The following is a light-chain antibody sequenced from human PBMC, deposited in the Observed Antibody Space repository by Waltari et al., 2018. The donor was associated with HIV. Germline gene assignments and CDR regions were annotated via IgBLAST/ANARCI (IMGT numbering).Light chain of an antibody. Sequence: QSALTQPRSVSGSPGQSVTISCTGTSNDVGGYQYVSWYQQHPGNAPKLIIFDVTQRPSGVPDRFAGAKSGNTASLTISGLQAEDEADFYCCSYAGSYSWVFGGGTKVAVL. CDR3: CSYAGSYSWV. CDR2: DVT. J-gene: IGLJ3*02. CDR1: SNDVGGYQY. V-gene: IGLV2-11*01.